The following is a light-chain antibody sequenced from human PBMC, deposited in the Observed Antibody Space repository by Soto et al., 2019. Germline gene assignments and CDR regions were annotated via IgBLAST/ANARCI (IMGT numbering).Light chain of an antibody. Sequence: DTVLTQSAGTLSLSPGERASLSCRASSTVDSIYLAWYQQKTGQAPRLLIYGATNRATGIPDRFSGSGYGTDFNLTISRLETEDFAVYYCQQYGNSPQTFGQGTKVDIK. CDR1: STVDSIY. CDR2: GAT. CDR3: QQYGNSPQT. V-gene: IGKV3-20*01. J-gene: IGKJ1*01.